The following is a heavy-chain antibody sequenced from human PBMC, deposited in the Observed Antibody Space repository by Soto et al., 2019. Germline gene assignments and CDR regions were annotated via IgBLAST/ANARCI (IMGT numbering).Heavy chain of an antibody. Sequence: EVQLVESGGDFVQPGGSLRLSCAGYGFSFGGYAMSWVRQAPGKGLEWISGVSGGGTSTYYAGSVKGRFTISRDSSVVYLQMNSLRADDTAVYYGAKWGGYYAYYTEMDVWGRGTTVTVSS. CDR2: VSGGGTST. J-gene: IGHJ6*02. D-gene: IGHD1-26*01. V-gene: IGHV3-23*04. CDR1: GFSFGGYA. CDR3: AKWGGYYAYYTEMDV.